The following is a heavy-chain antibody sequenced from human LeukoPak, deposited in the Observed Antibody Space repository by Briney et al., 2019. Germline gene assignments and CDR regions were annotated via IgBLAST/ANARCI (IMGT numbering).Heavy chain of an antibody. CDR1: GGSISSGGYS. CDR2: IYHSGST. Sequence: SETLSLTCAVSGGSISSGGYSWSWIRQPPGKGLEWIGYIYHSGSTYYNPSLKSRVTISVDRSKNQFSPKLSSVTAADTAVYYCARSSVAAAGYFDYWGQGTLVTVSS. V-gene: IGHV4-30-2*01. CDR3: ARSSVAAAGYFDY. J-gene: IGHJ4*02. D-gene: IGHD6-13*01.